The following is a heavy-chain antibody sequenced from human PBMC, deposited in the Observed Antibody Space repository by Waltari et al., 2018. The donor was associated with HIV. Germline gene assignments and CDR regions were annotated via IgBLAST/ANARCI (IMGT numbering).Heavy chain of an antibody. V-gene: IGHV4-59*02. CDR2: VHHTGAS. CDR1: GVSVTSYY. Sequence: QVRLQESGPGLVKPAETLSLTGTVSGVSVTSYYWTWIRQSPEKGLEWIGYVHHTGASKCNPPLRSRVSMSVDTSKNEITLSLTSATAADTAVYYCARWCDTNCHTFDIWGQGTSVTVSS. CDR3: ARWCDTNCHTFDI. D-gene: IGHD2-8*01. J-gene: IGHJ3*02.